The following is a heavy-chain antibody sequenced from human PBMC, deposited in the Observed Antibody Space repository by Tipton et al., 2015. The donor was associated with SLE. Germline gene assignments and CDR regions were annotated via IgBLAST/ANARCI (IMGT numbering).Heavy chain of an antibody. D-gene: IGHD3-22*01. CDR3: ARGEYYYDSIGYPMDV. CDR2: ISSSSSYI. J-gene: IGHJ6*02. CDR1: GFTFSSYS. V-gene: IGHV3-21*03. Sequence: GSLRLSCAASGFTFSSYSMNWVRQAPGKGLEWVSSISSSSSYIYYADSVKGRFTISRDNAKNSLYLQMNSLRAEDTAVYYCARGEYYYDSIGYPMDVWGQGTTVTVSS.